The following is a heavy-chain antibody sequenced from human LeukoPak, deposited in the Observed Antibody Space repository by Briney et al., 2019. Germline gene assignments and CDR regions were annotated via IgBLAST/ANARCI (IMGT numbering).Heavy chain of an antibody. D-gene: IGHD2-21*01. CDR2: INSRTDGGAT. V-gene: IGHV3-15*01. J-gene: IGHJ4*02. Sequence: GGSLRLSCAASGFTLSDARMSWVRQAPGKGREWVGRINSRTDGGATDHAAPVKGRFTISRDDSENTLYLQMKSLKTEDTAMYYCATDYSPGVYYFDNWGQGTLVTVSS. CDR3: ATDYSPGVYYFDN. CDR1: GFTLSDAR.